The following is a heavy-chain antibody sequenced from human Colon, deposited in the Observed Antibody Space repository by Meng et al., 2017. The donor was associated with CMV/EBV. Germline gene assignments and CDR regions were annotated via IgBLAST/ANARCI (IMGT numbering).Heavy chain of an antibody. CDR1: GGTFSSYA. D-gene: IGHD2-2*01. Sequence: SVKVSCKASGGTFSSYAISWVRQAPGQGLEWMGGIIPIFGTANYAQKFQGRVTITTDESTSTAYMELSSLRSEDTAVYYCARGCSSTSCLYYYYYGMDVWGQGTTVTVSS. CDR2: IIPIFGTA. V-gene: IGHV1-69*05. J-gene: IGHJ6*02. CDR3: ARGCSSTSCLYYYYYGMDV.